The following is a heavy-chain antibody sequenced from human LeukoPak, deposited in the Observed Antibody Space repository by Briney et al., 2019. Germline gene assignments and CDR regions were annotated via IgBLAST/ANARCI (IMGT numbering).Heavy chain of an antibody. CDR2: ILEDGRIQ. CDR1: GGSISSSS. CDR3: AKGGGGTYCSNNNCYSHAAALDP. Sequence: LSLTCTVSGGSISSSSYYWGWIRQAPGKGLEWVAVILEDGRIQHYADSVKGRFIISRDNSKNTLYLQMNSLRAEDTAVYFCAKGGGGTYCSNNNCYSHAAALDPWGQGTRVTVSS. J-gene: IGHJ5*02. V-gene: IGHV3-30*18. D-gene: IGHD2-2*01.